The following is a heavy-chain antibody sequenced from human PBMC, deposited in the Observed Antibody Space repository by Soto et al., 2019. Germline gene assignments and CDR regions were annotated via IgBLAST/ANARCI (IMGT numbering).Heavy chain of an antibody. V-gene: IGHV4-31*03. D-gene: IGHD3-10*01. CDR3: ARELPGDGMDV. J-gene: IGHJ6*02. Sequence: SETLSLTCTVSGGSISSGGYYWIWIRQHPGKGLEWIGYIYYSGSTYYNPSLKSRVTISVDTSKNQFSLKLSSVTAADTAVYYCARELPGDGMDVWGQGTTVTVSS. CDR2: IYYSGST. CDR1: GGSISSGGYY.